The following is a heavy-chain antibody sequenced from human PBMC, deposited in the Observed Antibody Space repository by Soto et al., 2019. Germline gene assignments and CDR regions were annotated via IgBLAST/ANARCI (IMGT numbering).Heavy chain of an antibody. D-gene: IGHD2-2*01. CDR2: IIPIFDTA. J-gene: IGHJ6*02. V-gene: IGHV1-69*12. CDR1: GGTFSSYA. CDR3: ARHDCISSSCYYYYYYGMDV. Sequence: QVQLVQSGAEVKKPGSSVKVSCKASGGTFSSYATSWVRQAPGQGLEWMGGIIPIFDTANYAQKFQGRVTITADESTSTAYMELSSLRSEDTAVYYCARHDCISSSCYYYYYYGMDVWGQGTTVTVSS.